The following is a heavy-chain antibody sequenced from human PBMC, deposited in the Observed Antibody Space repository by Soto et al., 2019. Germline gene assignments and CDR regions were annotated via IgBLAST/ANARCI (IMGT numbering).Heavy chain of an antibody. V-gene: IGHV3-30-3*01. CDR1: GFTFSSYA. Sequence: QVQLVESGGGVVQPGRSLRLSCAASGFTFSSYAMHWVRQAPGKGLEWVAVISYDGSNKYYADSVKGRFTISRDNSKDTLYLPMNRLRAEDKAVYYCARAIRPYYDFWSGYPGGMDVWGQGTTVTVSS. CDR2: ISYDGSNK. CDR3: ARAIRPYYDFWSGYPGGMDV. J-gene: IGHJ6*02. D-gene: IGHD3-3*01.